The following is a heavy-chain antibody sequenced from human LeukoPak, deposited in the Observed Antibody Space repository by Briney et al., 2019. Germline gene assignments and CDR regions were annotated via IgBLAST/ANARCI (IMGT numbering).Heavy chain of an antibody. D-gene: IGHD5-24*01. CDR3: ARENNYRFDF. CDR2: ISSGSPYT. J-gene: IGHJ4*02. CDR1: GFTFSDYY. Sequence: GGSLRLSCTASGFTFSDYYMTWIRQAPGKGLEWISYISSGSPYTNYADSVKDQFTISRDNAKNSLYLQMNSLRAEDTAVYYCARENNYRFDFWGQGTLVTVSS. V-gene: IGHV3-11*05.